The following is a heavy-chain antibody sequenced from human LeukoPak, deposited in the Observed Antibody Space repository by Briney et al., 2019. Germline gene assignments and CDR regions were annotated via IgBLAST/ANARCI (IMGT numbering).Heavy chain of an antibody. V-gene: IGHV4-34*01. D-gene: IGHD5-12*01. CDR3: ARSTVATNRYFDY. Sequence: SETLSLTCTVSGDSISNNVYYWSWIRQPPGKGLEWIGEINHSGSTNYNPSLKSRVTISVDTSKNQFSLKLSSVTAADTAVYYCARSTVATNRYFDYWGQGTLVTVSS. CDR1: GDSISNNVYY. CDR2: INHSGST. J-gene: IGHJ4*02.